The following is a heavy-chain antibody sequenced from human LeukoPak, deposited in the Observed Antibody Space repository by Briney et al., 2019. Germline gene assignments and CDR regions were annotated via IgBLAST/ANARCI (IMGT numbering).Heavy chain of an antibody. CDR1: GFTFSSHA. D-gene: IGHD1-26*01. CDR2: IWYDGSNK. Sequence: GGSLGLSCAASGFTFSSHAIHWVRQAPGKGLEWVAVIWYDGSNKYYADSVKGRFTISRDNSKNTLYLQMNSLRAEDTAVYYCARDGSGSYLGYFDYWGQGTLVTVSS. V-gene: IGHV3-33*08. J-gene: IGHJ4*02. CDR3: ARDGSGSYLGYFDY.